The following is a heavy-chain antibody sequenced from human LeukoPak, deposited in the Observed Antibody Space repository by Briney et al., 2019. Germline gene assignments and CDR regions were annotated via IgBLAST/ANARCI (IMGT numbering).Heavy chain of an antibody. CDR2: IYYSGST. CDR1: GGSISSSSYY. D-gene: IGHD6-13*01. Sequence: SETLSLTCTVSGGSISSSSYYWGWIRQPPGKGLEWIGSIYYSGSTYYNPSLKSRVAISVDTSKNQFSLKLSSVTAADTAVYYCARRFSSSWGSGFDYWGQGTLVTVSS. J-gene: IGHJ4*02. V-gene: IGHV4-39*01. CDR3: ARRFSSSWGSGFDY.